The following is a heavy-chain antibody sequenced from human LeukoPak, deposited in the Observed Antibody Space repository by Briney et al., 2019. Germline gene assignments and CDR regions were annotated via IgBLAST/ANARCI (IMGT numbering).Heavy chain of an antibody. V-gene: IGHV3-21*01. J-gene: IGHJ4*02. Sequence: VWSLRLSCGASGFTFSSYSMNWVRHAPVKGREWVSSISSSSRYIYYADSVKGRFTISRDNPKNSLYLQMNSLRDEDTAVYYCARDGRRGYSYGFFDYWGQGTLVTVSS. D-gene: IGHD5-18*01. CDR2: ISSSSRYI. CDR1: GFTFSSYS. CDR3: ARDGRRGYSYGFFDY.